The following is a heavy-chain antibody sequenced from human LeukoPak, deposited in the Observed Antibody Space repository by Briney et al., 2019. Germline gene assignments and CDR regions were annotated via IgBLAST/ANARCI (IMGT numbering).Heavy chain of an antibody. CDR2: IYYSGST. V-gene: IGHV4-39*01. Sequence: SETLSLTCTVPGGSISSSSYYWGWIRQPPGKGLEWIGSIYYSGSTYYNPSLKSRVTISVDTSKNQFSLKLSSVTAADTAVYYCASPFRSGYSYDDYWGQGTLVTVSS. D-gene: IGHD5-18*01. CDR1: GGSISSSSYY. CDR3: ASPFRSGYSYDDY. J-gene: IGHJ4*02.